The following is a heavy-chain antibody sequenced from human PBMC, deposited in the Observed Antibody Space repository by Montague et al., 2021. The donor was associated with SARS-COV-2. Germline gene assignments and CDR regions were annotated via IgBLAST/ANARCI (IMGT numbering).Heavy chain of an antibody. CDR3: ARGLVGWFDP. CDR1: GGSISSSSYY. J-gene: IGHJ5*02. D-gene: IGHD3/OR15-3a*01. V-gene: IGHV4-39*01. CDR2: IYYSGST. Sequence: SETLSLTCTVSGGSISSSSYYWGWIRQPPRKGLEWIGGIYYSGSTYYNPSLKGRVTISVDTSKNQFSLKLSSVTAADTAVYYCARGLVGWFDPWGQGTLVTVSS.